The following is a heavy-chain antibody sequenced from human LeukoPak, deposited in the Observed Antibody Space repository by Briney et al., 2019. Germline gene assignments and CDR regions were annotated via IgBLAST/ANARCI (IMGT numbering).Heavy chain of an antibody. CDR2: ISGNGGST. D-gene: IGHD3-9*01. J-gene: IGHJ6*02. Sequence: PGGSLRLSCAASGFTFSSYAMSWVRQAPGKGLEWVSAISGNGGSTYYADSVKGRFIISRDNSKNTLYLQMNSLRAEDTAVYYCAKGGLLTGYNGYYYYYGMDVWGQGTTVTVSS. CDR1: GFTFSSYA. V-gene: IGHV3-23*01. CDR3: AKGGLLTGYNGYYYYYGMDV.